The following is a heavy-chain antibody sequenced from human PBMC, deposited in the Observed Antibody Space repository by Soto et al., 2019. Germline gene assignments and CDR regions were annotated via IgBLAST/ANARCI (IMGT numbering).Heavy chain of an antibody. J-gene: IGHJ5*02. CDR3: AIPHCSSTSCSFDP. D-gene: IGHD2-2*01. Sequence: DSVKVSCKASGYTFTSYGISWVRQAPGQGLEWMGWISAYNGNTNYAQKLQGRVTMTTDTSTSTAYMELRSLRSDDTAVYYSAIPHCSSTSCSFDPWGQGTLVTVSS. CDR1: GYTFTSYG. V-gene: IGHV1-18*01. CDR2: ISAYNGNT.